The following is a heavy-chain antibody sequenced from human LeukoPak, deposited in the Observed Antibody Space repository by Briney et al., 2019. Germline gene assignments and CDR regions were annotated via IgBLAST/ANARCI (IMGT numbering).Heavy chain of an antibody. V-gene: IGHV3-21*01. CDR1: GFTFSSYS. J-gene: IGHJ3*02. Sequence: GGSLRLSCAASGFTFSSYSMNWVRQAPGKGLEWVSSISSSSSYIYYADSVKGRFTISRENAKNSLYLQMNSLRAEDTAVYYCARGYTVVPGAFDIWGQGAMVTVSS. CDR3: ARGYTVVPGAFDI. CDR2: ISSSSSYI. D-gene: IGHD4-23*01.